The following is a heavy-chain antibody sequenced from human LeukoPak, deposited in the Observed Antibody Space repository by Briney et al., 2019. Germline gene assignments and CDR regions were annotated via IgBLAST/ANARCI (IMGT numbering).Heavy chain of an antibody. V-gene: IGHV3-23*01. CDR2: ISGSGGST. J-gene: IGHJ3*02. Sequence: AGGSLRLSCAASGFTFSSYAMSWVRQAPGKGLEWVSAISGSGGSTYYADSVKGRFTISRDNSKNTLYLQMNSLRAEDTAVYYCAKGYFSSRTTVVTPFTDAFDIWGQGTMVTVSS. CDR3: AKGYFSSRTTVVTPFTDAFDI. D-gene: IGHD4-17*01. CDR1: GFTFSSYA.